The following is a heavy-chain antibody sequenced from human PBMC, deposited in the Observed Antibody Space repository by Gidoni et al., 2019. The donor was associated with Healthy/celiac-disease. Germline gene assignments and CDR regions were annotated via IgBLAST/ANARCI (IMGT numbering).Heavy chain of an antibody. CDR1: GFTFSSYA. CDR2: ISGSGGST. Sequence: EVQLLESGGGLVQPGGSLRLSCAASGFTFSSYAMSWVRQAPGKGLEWVSAISGSGGSTYYADSVKGRFTISRDNSKNTLYLQMNSLRAEDTAVYYCAKWLTWSAVEISGTWFDPWGQGTLVTVSS. D-gene: IGHD6-19*01. CDR3: AKWLTWSAVEISGTWFDP. V-gene: IGHV3-23*01. J-gene: IGHJ5*02.